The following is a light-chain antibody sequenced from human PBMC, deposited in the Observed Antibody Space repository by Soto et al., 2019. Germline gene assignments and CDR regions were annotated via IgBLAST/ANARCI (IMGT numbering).Light chain of an antibody. CDR2: GAS. J-gene: IGKJ2*01. CDR3: QQYCSSPYT. CDR1: QSVSSSY. Sequence: EIVLTQSPGTLSLSPGERATLSCRASQSVSSSYLAWYQQKPGQAPRLLIYGASSRATGIPDRFSGSGSGTDFTLTITRLEPEDFAVFYCQQYCSSPYTFGQRTKLEIK. V-gene: IGKV3-20*01.